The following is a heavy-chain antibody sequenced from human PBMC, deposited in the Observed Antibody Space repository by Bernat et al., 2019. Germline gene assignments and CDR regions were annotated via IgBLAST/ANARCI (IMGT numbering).Heavy chain of an antibody. Sequence: QVQLVQSGAEVKKPGASVKVSCKASGYTFTSYGISWVRQAPGQGLEWMGWISAYNGNTNYAQKLQGRVTMTTDTSTSTAYMELRSLRSDDTAVYYCARDPVLWFGELLPTKTYYYYYGMDVWGQGTTVTVSS. CDR2: ISAYNGNT. D-gene: IGHD3-10*01. CDR1: GYTFTSYG. J-gene: IGHJ6*02. V-gene: IGHV1-18*04. CDR3: ARDPVLWFGELLPTKTYYYYYGMDV.